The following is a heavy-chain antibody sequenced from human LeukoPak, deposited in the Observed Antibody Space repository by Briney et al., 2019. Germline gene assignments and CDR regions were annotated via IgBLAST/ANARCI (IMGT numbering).Heavy chain of an antibody. CDR3: ARRDYYDVSGYYGDAFDI. J-gene: IGHJ3*02. D-gene: IGHD3-22*01. CDR1: GFTFSDYF. V-gene: IGHV3-11*04. Sequence: SGGSLRLSCAASGFTFSDYFMSWIRQAPGKGLEWVSYISSGGSTKYFADSVKGRFTISRDNAKNSLYLEMNSLRAEDTAVYYCARRDYYDVSGYYGDAFDIWGQGTRVTVSS. CDR2: ISSGGSTK.